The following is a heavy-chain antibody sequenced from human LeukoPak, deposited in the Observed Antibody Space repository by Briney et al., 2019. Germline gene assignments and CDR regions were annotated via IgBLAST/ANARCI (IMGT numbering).Heavy chain of an antibody. D-gene: IGHD3-16*01. Sequence: ASVTVSCKASGYTFTSYDINWVRQATGQGLEWMGWMNPNSGNTGYAQKFQGRVTITRNTSISTAYMELSSLRSEDTAVYYCARRATFRLDYFDYWGQGTLVTVSS. CDR2: MNPNSGNT. J-gene: IGHJ4*02. CDR3: ARRATFRLDYFDY. CDR1: GYTFTSYD. V-gene: IGHV1-8*03.